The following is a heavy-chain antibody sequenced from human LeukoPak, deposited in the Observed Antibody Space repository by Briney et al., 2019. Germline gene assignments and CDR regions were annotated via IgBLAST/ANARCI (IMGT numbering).Heavy chain of an antibody. CDR3: ARTVSGIYYGNWFNP. V-gene: IGHV4-61*02. CDR2: IYTSGST. Sequence: PSETLSLTCTVSGGSISSGSYYWSWIRQPAGKGLEWIGRIYTSGSTNYNPSLKSRVTISVDTSENQFSLKLSSVTAADTAVYYCARTVSGIYYGNWFNPWGQGTLVTVSS. CDR1: GGSISSGSYY. D-gene: IGHD1-26*01. J-gene: IGHJ5*02.